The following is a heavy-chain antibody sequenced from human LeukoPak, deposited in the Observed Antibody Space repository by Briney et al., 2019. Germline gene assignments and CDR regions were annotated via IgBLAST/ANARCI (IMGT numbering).Heavy chain of an antibody. CDR2: IYYTGIT. J-gene: IGHJ5*02. CDR3: ARRRRAAAAHNWFDP. V-gene: IGHV4-39*01. D-gene: IGHD6-13*01. CDR1: GGSISSTAYY. Sequence: SETLSLTCSVSGGSISSTAYYWGWIRQPPGKGLEWLGSIYYTGITYYNPSLKSRVTISLDTSRNQFSLKLNSVTAAETAVYYCARRRRAAAAHNWFDPWGQGTLVTVSS.